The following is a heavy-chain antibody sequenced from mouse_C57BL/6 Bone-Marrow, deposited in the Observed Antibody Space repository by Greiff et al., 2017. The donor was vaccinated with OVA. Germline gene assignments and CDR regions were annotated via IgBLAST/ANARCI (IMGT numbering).Heavy chain of an antibody. CDR3: ARHEVPYDYDGAWFAY. CDR2: FYPGSGSI. Sequence: QVQLQQSGAELARPGASVKLSCKASGYTFTEYTIHWVKQRSGQGLEWIGWFYPGSGSIKYNEKFKDKATLTADKSSSTVYMELSRLTSEDSAVYFCARHEVPYDYDGAWFAYWGQGTLVTVSA. V-gene: IGHV1-62-2*01. J-gene: IGHJ3*01. CDR1: GYTFTEYT. D-gene: IGHD2-4*01.